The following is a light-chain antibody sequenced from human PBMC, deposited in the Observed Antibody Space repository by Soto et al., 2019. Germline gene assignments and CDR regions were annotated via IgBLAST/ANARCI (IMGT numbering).Light chain of an antibody. V-gene: IGKV3D-15*01. CDR3: QQYNHWPGT. Sequence: EIVMTQSPVTLSVSPGEKATFTCRASQSVTNNLAWYQQTPGQAPRLLIYRASTRATGVPVRFSGSGSGTQSTLTISSLQSEDSAVYFCQQYNHWPGTFGQGTKVDIK. CDR1: QSVTNN. J-gene: IGKJ1*01. CDR2: RAS.